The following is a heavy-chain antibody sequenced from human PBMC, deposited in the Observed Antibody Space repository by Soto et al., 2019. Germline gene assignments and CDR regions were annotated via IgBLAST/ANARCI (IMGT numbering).Heavy chain of an antibody. D-gene: IGHD1-1*01. CDR2: LYDVDGS. CDR3: ATWHEREHAFDV. J-gene: IGHJ3*01. Sequence: DVQLVESGGGLIQPGESLRLSCAAFGLTISGKKYVAWVRQAPGKGLEWVSALYDVDGSFYADSVTGRFTTSSDSSKTTVYLQMNDRGPDDTAVYYCATWHEREHAFDVWGQGTTVTISS. CDR1: GLTISGKKY. V-gene: IGHV3-53*01.